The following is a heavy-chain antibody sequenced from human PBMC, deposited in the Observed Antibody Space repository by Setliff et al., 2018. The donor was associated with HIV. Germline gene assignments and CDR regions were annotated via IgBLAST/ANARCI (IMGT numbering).Heavy chain of an antibody. CDR1: GYTFINYG. V-gene: IGHV1-18*04. J-gene: IGHJ5*02. Sequence: ASVKVSCKASGYTFINYGINWLRQAPGQGLEWMGWINTYNGNTKYGQKFQGSVTMTTDTSTSTVYMELRSLTSDDTDLYYCARGGPHRVATLYWFDPWGQGTLVAVSS. CDR3: ARGGPHRVATLYWFDP. D-gene: IGHD2-15*01. CDR2: INTYNGNT.